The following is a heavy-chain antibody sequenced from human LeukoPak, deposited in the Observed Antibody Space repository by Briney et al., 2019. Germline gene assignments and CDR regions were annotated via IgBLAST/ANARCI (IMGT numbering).Heavy chain of an antibody. J-gene: IGHJ5*02. CDR3: ATLPWCSGGSCYSHDH. V-gene: IGHV4-39*01. Sequence: SETLSLTCTVSGGSISSSSYYWGWIRQPPGKGLEWIESIYYSGNTYYNPSLKSRVTISVDTSTNQFSLRLSSVTAADTAVYYCATLPWCSGGSCYSHDHWGQGTLVTVSS. D-gene: IGHD2-15*01. CDR2: IYYSGNT. CDR1: GGSISSSSYY.